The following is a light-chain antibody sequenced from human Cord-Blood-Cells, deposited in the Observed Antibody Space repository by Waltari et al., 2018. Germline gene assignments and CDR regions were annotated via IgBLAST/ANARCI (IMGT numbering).Light chain of an antibody. CDR3: XQRSXWIFT. CDR1: QSVSSY. J-gene: IGKJ3*01. CDR2: DAS. V-gene: IGKV3-11*01. Sequence: EIVLTQSPATLSLSPGERATLSCRASQSVSSYLAWYQQKPGQAPRLLIYDASNRATGIPARFSGXGSGTDFTLTISSLEPEDFXVYYCXQRSXWIFTFXPGTKX.